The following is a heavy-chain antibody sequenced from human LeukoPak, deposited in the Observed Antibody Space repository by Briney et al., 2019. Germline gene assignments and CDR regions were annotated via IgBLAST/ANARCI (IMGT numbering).Heavy chain of an antibody. V-gene: IGHV3-33*01. Sequence: GRSLRLSCAASGFTFSSFGMHWVRQAPGKGLEWVAVIWDDGTKTFYADSVKGRFTISRDNSKNTLYLQMNSLRVEDTAVYYCARCPSQRTGKKTDKDAFDIWGQGTMATVSS. D-gene: IGHD1-1*01. CDR1: GFTFSSFG. CDR3: ARCPSQRTGKKTDKDAFDI. CDR2: IWDDGTKT. J-gene: IGHJ3*02.